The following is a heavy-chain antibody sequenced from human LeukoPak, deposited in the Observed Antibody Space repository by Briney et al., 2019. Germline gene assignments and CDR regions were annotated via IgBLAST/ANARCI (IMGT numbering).Heavy chain of an antibody. CDR2: IYPGDSDT. D-gene: IGHD3-9*01. Sequence: GESLKISCKGSGYSFTSYWIGWVRHMPGKGLEWMGIIYPGDSDTRYSPSFQGQVTISADKSISTAYLQWSSLKASDTAMYYCARQVYDILTGYQDYFDYWGQGTLVTVSS. CDR1: GYSFTSYW. V-gene: IGHV5-51*01. CDR3: ARQVYDILTGYQDYFDY. J-gene: IGHJ4*02.